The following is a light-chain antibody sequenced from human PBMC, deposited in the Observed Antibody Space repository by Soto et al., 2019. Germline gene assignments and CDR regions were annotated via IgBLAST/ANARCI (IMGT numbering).Light chain of an antibody. V-gene: IGLV2-11*01. J-gene: IGLJ2*01. CDR1: SSDVVGYNY. CDR3: CSYAGSYSVV. Sequence: QSVLTQPRSVSGSPGQSVTISCTGTSSDVVGYNYVSWYQPHPGKAPKLMIYDVSKRPSGVPDRFSGSKSGNTASLTISGLQAEDEADYYCCSYAGSYSVVFGGGTKLTVL. CDR2: DVS.